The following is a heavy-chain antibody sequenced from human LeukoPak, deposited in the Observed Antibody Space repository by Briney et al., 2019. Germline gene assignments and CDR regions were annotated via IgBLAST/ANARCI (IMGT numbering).Heavy chain of an antibody. V-gene: IGHV4-30-4*02. J-gene: IGHJ5*02. Sequence: SDTLSLTCTVSGDSISSSDSYWSWIRQPPGKGLEWIGFIYHSGSTYYNPSLKSRVTISVDTSKNQFSLKLNSVTAADTAVYYCASCRAHWFGPWGQGMLVTVSS. CDR2: IYHSGST. CDR1: GDSISSSDSY. CDR3: ASCRAHWFGP.